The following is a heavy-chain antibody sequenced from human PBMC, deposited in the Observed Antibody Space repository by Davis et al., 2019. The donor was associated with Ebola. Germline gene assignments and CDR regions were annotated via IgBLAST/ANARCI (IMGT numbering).Heavy chain of an antibody. CDR3: AREIGVAVPGVMKDAFDI. J-gene: IGHJ3*02. CDR2: ISAYTGNT. CDR1: GYTFTSYG. D-gene: IGHD2-2*01. Sequence: SVKVSCKASGYTFTSYGISWVRQAPGQGLEWMGCISAYTGNTNYAKKLQGRVTMTTDTSTSTAYMELRSLTSDDTAVYYCAREIGVAVPGVMKDAFDIWGQGTVVTVSS. V-gene: IGHV1-18*01.